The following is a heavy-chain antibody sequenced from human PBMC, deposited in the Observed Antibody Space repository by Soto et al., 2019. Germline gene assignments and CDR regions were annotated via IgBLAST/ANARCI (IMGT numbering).Heavy chain of an antibody. CDR1: GFSLSTSGVG. CDR3: ARSAYAYYYDSSGYYYDY. D-gene: IGHD3-22*01. Sequence: SGPTLVNPTQTLTLTCNFSGFSLSTSGVGVGWIRQPPGKALEWLALIYWNDDKRYSPSLKSRLTITKDTSKNQVVLTMTNMDPVDTATYYCARSAYAYYYDSSGYYYDYWGQGTLVTVSS. CDR2: IYWNDDK. J-gene: IGHJ4*02. V-gene: IGHV2-5*01.